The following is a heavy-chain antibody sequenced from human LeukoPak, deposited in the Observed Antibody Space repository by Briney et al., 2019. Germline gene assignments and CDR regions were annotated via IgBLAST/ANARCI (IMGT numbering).Heavy chain of an antibody. CDR3: AREAQKYCSGGSCYGPGGY. Sequence: SETLSLTCAVYGGSFSGYYWSWIRQPPGKGLEWIGEINHSGSTNYNPSLKSRVTISVDTSKNQFSLKLSSVTAADTAVYYCAREAQKYCSGGSCYGPGGYWGQGTLVTVSS. J-gene: IGHJ4*02. D-gene: IGHD2-15*01. CDR1: GGSFSGYY. CDR2: INHSGST. V-gene: IGHV4-34*01.